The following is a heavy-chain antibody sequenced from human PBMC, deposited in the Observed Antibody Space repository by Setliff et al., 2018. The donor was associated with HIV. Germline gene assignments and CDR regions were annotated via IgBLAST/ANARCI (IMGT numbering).Heavy chain of an antibody. Sequence: SETLSLTCAVYGGSFSEYYWSWIRQSPGKGLEWIGEINHSGSTHYNPPPKRRATISVDTSKNQFSLRLTSVTAADTAVYYCARGVTLLPGYSDLWEYFYTAVLGKGPPVTVSS. V-gene: IGHV4-34*01. CDR3: ARGVTLLPGYSDLWEYFYTAV. CDR2: INHSGST. D-gene: IGHD5-12*01. CDR1: GGSFSEYY. J-gene: IGHJ6*03.